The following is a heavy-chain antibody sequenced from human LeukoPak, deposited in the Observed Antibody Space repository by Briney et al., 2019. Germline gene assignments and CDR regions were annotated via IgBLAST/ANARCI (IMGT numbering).Heavy chain of an antibody. J-gene: IGHJ6*02. Sequence: PGGSLRLSCAASGFTFDDYAMHWVRQAPGKGLEWVSGISWNSGSIGYADSVKGRFTISRDNAKNSLYLQMNSLRAEDTALYYCAKDYIAAAGNTYYYYGMDVWGQGTTVTVSS. CDR1: GFTFDDYA. V-gene: IGHV3-9*01. D-gene: IGHD6-13*01. CDR2: ISWNSGSI. CDR3: AKDYIAAAGNTYYYYGMDV.